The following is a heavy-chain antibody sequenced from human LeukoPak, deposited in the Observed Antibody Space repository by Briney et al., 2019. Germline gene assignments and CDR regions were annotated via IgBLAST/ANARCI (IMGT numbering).Heavy chain of an antibody. J-gene: IGHJ4*02. D-gene: IGHD6-19*01. Sequence: ASVKVSCKASGYTFTSYDINWVRQATGQGLEWMGWMNPNSGNTGYAQKFQGRVTMTRNTSISTAYMELSSLRSEDTAVYYCARPTVAGTDFDYWGQGTLVTVSS. CDR1: GYTFTSYD. CDR3: ARPTVAGTDFDY. V-gene: IGHV1-8*01. CDR2: MNPNSGNT.